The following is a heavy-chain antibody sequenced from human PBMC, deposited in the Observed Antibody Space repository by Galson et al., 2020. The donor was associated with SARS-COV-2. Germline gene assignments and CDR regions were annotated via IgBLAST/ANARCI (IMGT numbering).Heavy chain of an antibody. Sequence: RSLRLSCAASGFTFNTYDMNRVRQAPGKGLEWVSYITSSSNYINYADSVKGRFAISRDNARNSLYLQMTSLRAEDTAVYYCARDRGWGVGLYCALDLWGQGTLVTVSS. J-gene: IGHJ3*01. V-gene: IGHV3-21*03. CDR1: GFTFNTYD. CDR2: ITSSSNYI. D-gene: IGHD1-26*01. CDR3: ARDRGWGVGLYCALDL.